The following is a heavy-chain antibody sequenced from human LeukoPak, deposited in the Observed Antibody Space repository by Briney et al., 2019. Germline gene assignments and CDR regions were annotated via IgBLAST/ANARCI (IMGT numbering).Heavy chain of an antibody. CDR2: INPSGGST. D-gene: IGHD6-13*01. Sequence: GASVTVSFKASGYTFTICYMHWVRQAPGQGLEWMGIINPSGGSTSYAQKFQGRVTMTRDMSTSTVYMELSSLRSEDTAVYYCAREAAAAGAFDYWGQGTLVTVSS. CDR3: AREAAAAGAFDY. J-gene: IGHJ4*02. CDR1: GYTFTICY. V-gene: IGHV1-46*01.